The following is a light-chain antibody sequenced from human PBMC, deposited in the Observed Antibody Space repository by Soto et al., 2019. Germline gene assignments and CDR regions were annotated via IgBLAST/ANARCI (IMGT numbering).Light chain of an antibody. CDR3: SSCTTNSALGVV. CDR1: SSDVGRYNY. J-gene: IGLJ2*01. V-gene: IGLV2-14*03. Sequence: QSALTQPASVSGSPGQSITISCTGTSSDVGRYNYVSWYQQHPGKAPKLMIYAVSYRPSGVSDRFSGSKSGNTASLTISGLQAEDEADYYCSSCTTNSALGVVFGGGTKLTVL. CDR2: AVS.